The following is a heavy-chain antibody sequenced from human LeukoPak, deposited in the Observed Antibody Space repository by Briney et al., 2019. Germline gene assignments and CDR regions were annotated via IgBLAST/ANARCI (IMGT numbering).Heavy chain of an antibody. J-gene: IGHJ6*02. Sequence: GGSLRLSCSTSGFTFGDHAMSWVRQAPGKGLEWVGFIRSRAYRGTTEYAASVRDRFTISRDDSKSIAYLQMNSLKIDDTAVYFCGGGPIELWLHNGIDVWGQGTTVTVSS. V-gene: IGHV3-49*04. CDR2: IRSRAYRGTT. CDR1: GFTFGDHA. D-gene: IGHD5-18*01. CDR3: GGGPIELWLHNGIDV.